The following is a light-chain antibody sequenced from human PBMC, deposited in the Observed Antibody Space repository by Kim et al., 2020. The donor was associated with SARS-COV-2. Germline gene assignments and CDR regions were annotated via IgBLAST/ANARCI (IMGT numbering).Light chain of an antibody. Sequence: SLSPGDRAALSCRASQSISNSYLAWYQQKPAQAPRLLIYGASSRATGIPDRCSGSGSGTDFTLTISRLEPEDFAVYYCQQYGYAYTFGQGTKLEI. CDR2: GAS. CDR3: QQYGYAYT. V-gene: IGKV3-20*01. CDR1: QSISNSY. J-gene: IGKJ2*01.